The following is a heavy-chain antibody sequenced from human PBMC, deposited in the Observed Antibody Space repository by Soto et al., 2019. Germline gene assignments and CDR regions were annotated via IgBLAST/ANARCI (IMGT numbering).Heavy chain of an antibody. CDR2: IYWTDDK. D-gene: IGHD6-13*01. V-gene: IGHV2-5*01. CDR3: ARPALAAAAPYNWFEP. J-gene: IGHJ5*02. Sequence: QITLKESGPTLVKPTQTLTLTCTFSGFSLSTSGVGVGWIRQPSGKALQGLALIYWTDDKRYSASLKRRLTINMDIYRDQVVLTKAHADPANTATYYCARPALAAAAPYNWFEPWGQGTLVTVCS. CDR1: GFSLSTSGVG.